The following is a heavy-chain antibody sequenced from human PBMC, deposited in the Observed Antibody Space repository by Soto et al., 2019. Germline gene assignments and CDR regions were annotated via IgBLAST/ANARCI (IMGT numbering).Heavy chain of an antibody. Sequence: PGESLKISCKGSGYSFTSYWICWVLQMPGKGLDWMRIIYPGDSDTRYSPSFQGQVTISADKSITAAYLQCSSLKASDTAMNYCARHRSCGGYGDYYGMDVWGQGTTVTVSS. CDR2: IYPGDSDT. CDR1: GYSFTSYW. V-gene: IGHV5-51*01. J-gene: IGHJ6*02. D-gene: IGHD5-12*01. CDR3: ARHRSCGGYGDYYGMDV.